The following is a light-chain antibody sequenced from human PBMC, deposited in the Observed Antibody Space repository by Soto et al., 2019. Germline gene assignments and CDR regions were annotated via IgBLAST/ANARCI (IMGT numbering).Light chain of an antibody. CDR3: SSYTSSSTPFYV. V-gene: IGLV2-14*01. Sequence: QSVLTQPASVSGSPGQSITISCTGTSSDVGGHNYVSWYQQHPGKAPKLMIYDASNRPSGVSNRFSGSKSGNTASLTISGLQAEEEADYYCSSYTSSSTPFYVFGTGTKVTVL. CDR1: SSDVGGHNY. CDR2: DAS. J-gene: IGLJ1*01.